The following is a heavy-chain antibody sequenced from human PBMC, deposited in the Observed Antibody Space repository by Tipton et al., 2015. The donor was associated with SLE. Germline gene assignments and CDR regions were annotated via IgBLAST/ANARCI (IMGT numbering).Heavy chain of an antibody. J-gene: IGHJ4*02. Sequence: TLSLTCAVYGGSFSGYYWSWSRQPPGKGLEWIGEINHSGSTNYNPSLKSRVTISVDTSKNQFSLKLSSVTAADTAVYYCARDLIGSGGGHWGQGTLVTVSS. D-gene: IGHD6-19*01. CDR1: GGSFSGYY. V-gene: IGHV4-34*01. CDR3: ARDLIGSGGGH. CDR2: INHSGST.